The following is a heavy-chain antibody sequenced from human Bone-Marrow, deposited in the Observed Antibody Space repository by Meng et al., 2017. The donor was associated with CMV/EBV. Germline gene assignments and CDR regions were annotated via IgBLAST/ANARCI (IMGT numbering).Heavy chain of an antibody. CDR1: GFTFSSYR. D-gene: IGHD2-2*01. V-gene: IGHV3-7*01. Sequence: GESLKISCAASGFTFSSYRMSWVRQAPGKGLEWVANIKQDGSEKYYVDSVKGRFTISRDNAKNSLYLQMNSLRAEDTAVYYCARGACSSTSCHALALVRYYYYYGMDVWRQGTTVTVS. J-gene: IGHJ6*02. CDR3: ARGACSSTSCHALALVRYYYYYGMDV. CDR2: IKQDGSEK.